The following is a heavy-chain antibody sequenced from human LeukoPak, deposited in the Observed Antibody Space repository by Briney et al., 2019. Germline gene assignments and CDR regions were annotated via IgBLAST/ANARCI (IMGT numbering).Heavy chain of an antibody. Sequence: SETLSLTCTVSGGSISSYCWSWIRQPPGKGLEWIGYIHYSGSTNYNPSLKSRVTISVDTSKNQFSLKLSSVTAADTACYYCARYSSSWTGGFDYWGQGTLVTVSS. CDR2: IHYSGST. CDR3: ARYSSSWTGGFDY. J-gene: IGHJ4*02. D-gene: IGHD6-13*01. V-gene: IGHV4-59*08. CDR1: GGSISSYC.